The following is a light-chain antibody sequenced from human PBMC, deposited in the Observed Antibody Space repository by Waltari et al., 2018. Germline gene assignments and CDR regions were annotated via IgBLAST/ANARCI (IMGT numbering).Light chain of an antibody. CDR1: NIGTKS. V-gene: IGLV3-21*02. Sequence: SYILTQVPSVSVAPGQTARISCGGTNIGTKSVHWYQQKPGQAPVVVVYDDTDRPSGIPGRFSGSNSGNTATLIISRVEAGDEADYYCQVWDSGSHHVLFGGGTKLTVL. CDR2: DDT. CDR3: QVWDSGSHHVL. J-gene: IGLJ2*01.